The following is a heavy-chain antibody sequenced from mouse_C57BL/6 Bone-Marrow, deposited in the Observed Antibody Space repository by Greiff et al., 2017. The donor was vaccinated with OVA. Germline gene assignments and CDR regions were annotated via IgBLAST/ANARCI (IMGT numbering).Heavy chain of an antibody. CDR3: ARARRHYYGSSSYAMDY. Sequence: QVQLQQPGAELVNPGASVKLSCKASGYTFTSYWMHWVKQRPGQGLEWIGMIHPNSGSTNYNEKFKSKATLTVDKSSSTAYMQLSSLTSEDSAVYYCARARRHYYGSSSYAMDYWGQGTSVTVSS. J-gene: IGHJ4*01. CDR1: GYTFTSYW. V-gene: IGHV1-64*01. CDR2: IHPNSGST. D-gene: IGHD1-1*01.